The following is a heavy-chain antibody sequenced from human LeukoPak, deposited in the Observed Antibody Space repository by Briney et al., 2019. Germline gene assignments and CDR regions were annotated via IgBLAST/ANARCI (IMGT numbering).Heavy chain of an antibody. CDR2: ISSSSSYI. Sequence: GGSLRLSCAASGFTFSSYSMNWVRQAPGKGLEWVSSISSSSSYIYYADSAKGRFTISRDNAKNSLYLQMNSLRAEDTAVYYCARDPHFMITFGGVIVPAYYFEYWGQGTLVTVSS. CDR1: GFTFSSYS. J-gene: IGHJ4*02. CDR3: ARDPHFMITFGGVIVPAYYFEY. D-gene: IGHD3-16*02. V-gene: IGHV3-21*01.